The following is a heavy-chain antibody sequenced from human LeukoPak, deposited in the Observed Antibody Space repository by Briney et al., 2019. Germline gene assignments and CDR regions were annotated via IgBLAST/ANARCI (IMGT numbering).Heavy chain of an antibody. CDR2: ISSSSSYI. Sequence: PGGSLRLSCAASGFTFSSYSMNWVRQAPGKGLEWVSSISSSSSYIYYADSVKGRFTISRDNAKNSLYLQMNSLRAEDTAVYYCARGESGYSYGLDGPYYFDCWGQGTLVTVSS. CDR3: ARGESGYSYGLDGPYYFDC. D-gene: IGHD5-18*01. V-gene: IGHV3-21*01. CDR1: GFTFSSYS. J-gene: IGHJ4*02.